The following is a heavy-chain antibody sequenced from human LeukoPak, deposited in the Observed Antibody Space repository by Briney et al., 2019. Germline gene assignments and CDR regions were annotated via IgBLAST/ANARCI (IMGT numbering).Heavy chain of an antibody. J-gene: IGHJ3*02. Sequence: SVKVSCKASGGTFSSYAISWVRQAPGQGLEWMGGIIPIFGTANYAQKFQGRVTITADESTSTAYKELSSLRSEDTAVYYCAREATVVTPDAFDIWGQGTMVTVSS. CDR3: AREATVVTPDAFDI. V-gene: IGHV1-69*13. CDR1: GGTFSSYA. D-gene: IGHD4-23*01. CDR2: IIPIFGTA.